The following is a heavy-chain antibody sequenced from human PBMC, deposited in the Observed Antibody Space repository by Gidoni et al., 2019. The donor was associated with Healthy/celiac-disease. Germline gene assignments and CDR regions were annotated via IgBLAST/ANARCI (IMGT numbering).Heavy chain of an antibody. CDR2: ISYDGSNK. CDR3: ARDWDDSSGYYAGDAFDI. Sequence: QLQLVASGGGVVQPGRSLRLSCAASGFTFSSYAMHWVRQAPGKGLEWVAVISYDGSNKYYADSVKGRFTISRDNSKNTLYLQMNSLRAEDTAVYYCARDWDDSSGYYAGDAFDIWGQGTMVTVSS. V-gene: IGHV3-30-3*01. D-gene: IGHD3-22*01. CDR1: GFTFSSYA. J-gene: IGHJ3*02.